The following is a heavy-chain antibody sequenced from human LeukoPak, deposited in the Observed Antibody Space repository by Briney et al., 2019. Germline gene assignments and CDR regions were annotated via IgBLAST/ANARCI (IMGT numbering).Heavy chain of an antibody. CDR1: GFTFSSYA. D-gene: IGHD2-2*01. CDR2: IRQDGREQ. Sequence: PGRSLRLSCAASGFTFSSYAMHWVRQAPGKGLEWVANIRQDGREQYYVDSVKGRFTISRDNAKNSLYLQMSSLRAQDTAVYYCVRDTSVRVPAAIVSDYWGQGTWSPSPQ. CDR3: VRDTSVRVPAAIVSDY. V-gene: IGHV3-7*01. J-gene: IGHJ4*02.